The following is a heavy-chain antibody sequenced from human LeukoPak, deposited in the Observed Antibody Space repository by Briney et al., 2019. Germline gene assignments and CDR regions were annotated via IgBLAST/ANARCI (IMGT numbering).Heavy chain of an antibody. CDR1: GFTLKIYP. V-gene: IGHV3-30*04. J-gene: IGHJ3*01. CDR3: AREGVQTTVDAFDV. CDR2: ISHDGSDK. Sequence: GGSLRLSCAASGFTLKIYPMHWVRQAPGKGLEWLSVISHDGSDKNNADSVKGRFIISRDNSKNTIYLQLNSLRPEDTAMYYCAREGVQTTVDAFDVWGLGTMVVVSS. D-gene: IGHD4-17*01.